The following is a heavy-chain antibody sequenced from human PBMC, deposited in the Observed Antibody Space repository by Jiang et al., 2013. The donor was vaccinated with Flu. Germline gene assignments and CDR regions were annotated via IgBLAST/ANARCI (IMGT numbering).Heavy chain of an antibody. Sequence: GAEVKKPGESLKISCKGSGYDFFGYWIAWVRQMPGKGLEWMGIIYPDDSQTRYSPSFQGQVTFSADKSISAAYLQWSSLKASDTAMYYCARQGGYGGHPQYYGMDVWGQGTTVTVSS. CDR3: ARQGGYGGHPQYYGMDV. CDR1: GYDFFGYW. J-gene: IGHJ6*02. CDR2: IYPDDSQT. D-gene: IGHD5-12*01. V-gene: IGHV5-51*01.